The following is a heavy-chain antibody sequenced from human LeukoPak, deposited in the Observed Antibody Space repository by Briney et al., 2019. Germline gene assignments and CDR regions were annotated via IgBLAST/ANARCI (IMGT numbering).Heavy chain of an antibody. Sequence: PSETLSLTCTVSGGSISSYYWSWIRQPPGKGLEWIGYIYYSGSTNYNPSLKSRVTISVDTSKNQFSLKLSSVTAADTAVYYCARHSSYYYDSSDLQHWGQGTLVTVSS. CDR1: GGSISSYY. D-gene: IGHD3-22*01. V-gene: IGHV4-59*08. CDR2: IYYSGST. CDR3: ARHSSYYYDSSDLQH. J-gene: IGHJ1*01.